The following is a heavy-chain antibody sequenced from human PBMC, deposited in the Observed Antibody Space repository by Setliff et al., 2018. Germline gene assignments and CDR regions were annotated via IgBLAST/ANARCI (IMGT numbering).Heavy chain of an antibody. CDR2: ISYDGSNK. Sequence: GGSLRLSCAASGFTFSSYGMHWVRQAPGKGLEWVAVISYDGSNKYYADSVKGRFTISRDNAKNSLYLRMNSLRAEDTAVYYCARDRPTRASGAFDIWGQGTMVTVSS. CDR3: ARDRPTRASGAFDI. J-gene: IGHJ3*02. D-gene: IGHD1-26*01. CDR1: GFTFSSYG. V-gene: IGHV3-30*03.